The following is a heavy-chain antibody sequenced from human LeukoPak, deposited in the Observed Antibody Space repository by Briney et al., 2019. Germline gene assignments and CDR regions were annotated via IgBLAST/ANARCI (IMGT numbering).Heavy chain of an antibody. V-gene: IGHV1-8*01. CDR1: GYTFTSYD. CDR3: ARASKIRFLEWLLEGQFDY. CDR2: MNPNSGNT. J-gene: IGHJ4*02. D-gene: IGHD3-3*01. Sequence: GASVKVSSKASGYTFTSYDINWVRQATGQGLEWMGWMNPNSGNTGYAQKFQGRVTMTRNTSISTAYMELSSLRSEDTAVYYCARASKIRFLEWLLEGQFDYWGQGTLVTVSS.